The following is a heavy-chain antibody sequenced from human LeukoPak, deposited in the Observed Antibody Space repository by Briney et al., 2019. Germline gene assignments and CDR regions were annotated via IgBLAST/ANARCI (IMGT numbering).Heavy chain of an antibody. J-gene: IGHJ4*02. Sequence: SESLSLSCAVYGWSLSDCCWRWVRQPPGKGLEWTGEIVHSGTTNCNPSLKSRVTISVDTSKNQFSLKFRSLSAADTAVYYCARWLHVDDWEEILLVTGIRKVGGGQSLFYFDYWGQGALVTGSS. CDR2: IVHSGTT. CDR1: GWSLSDCC. D-gene: IGHD2-8*01. V-gene: IGHV4-34*12. CDR3: ARWLHVDDWEEILLVTGIRKVGGGQSLFYFDY.